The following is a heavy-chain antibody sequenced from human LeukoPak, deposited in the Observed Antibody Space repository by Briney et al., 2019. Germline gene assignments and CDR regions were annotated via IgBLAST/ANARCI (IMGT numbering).Heavy chain of an antibody. D-gene: IGHD7-27*01. CDR2: IYHTGST. CDR1: GGSISHYV. CDR3: ASRKLGNDY. Sequence: SETLSLTCTVSGGSISHYVWSWIRQSPGKGLEWIGYIYHTGSTSYSPSLKSRVTISADTSQNQFSLKLSSVTAADTAVYYCASRKLGNDYWGQGTLVTVSS. J-gene: IGHJ4*02. V-gene: IGHV4-59*01.